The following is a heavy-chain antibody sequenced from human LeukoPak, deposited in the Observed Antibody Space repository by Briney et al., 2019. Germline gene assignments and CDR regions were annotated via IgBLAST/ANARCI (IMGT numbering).Heavy chain of an antibody. Sequence: SETLSLTCTVSGGSISSYYWSWIRQSPGKGLEWIGYIYYTGSTNYNPSLKSRVTISVDTSKNQFSLNLRTVTSADTAVYYCPRVRYSGSGLPSSFDYWGQGPRVTVPS. CDR2: IYYTGST. V-gene: IGHV4-59*01. J-gene: IGHJ4*02. D-gene: IGHD3-10*01. CDR3: PRVRYSGSGLPSSFDY. CDR1: GGSISSYY.